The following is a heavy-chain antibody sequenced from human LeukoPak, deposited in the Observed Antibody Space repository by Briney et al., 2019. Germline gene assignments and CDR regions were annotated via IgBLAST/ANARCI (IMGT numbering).Heavy chain of an antibody. D-gene: IGHD6-13*01. CDR1: GFTFSDYA. V-gene: IGHV3-23*01. CDR3: AGIAAAGYFDY. CDR2: ISTNGDST. Sequence: GGSLRLSCAASGFTFSDYAMSWVRQAPGKGLEWVSTISTNGDSTYYADSVKGRFTISRDNSRNTLSLQMNSLRAEDTAVYYCAGIAAAGYFDYWGQGTLVTVSS. J-gene: IGHJ4*02.